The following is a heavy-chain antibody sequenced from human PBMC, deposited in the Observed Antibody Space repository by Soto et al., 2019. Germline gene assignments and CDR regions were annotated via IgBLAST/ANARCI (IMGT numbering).Heavy chain of an antibody. V-gene: IGHV4-31*03. Sequence: RSLTCTVSGGSISSGGYYWSWIRQHPGKGLEWIGYIYYSGSTYYNPSLKSRVTISVDTSKNQFSLKLSSVTAADTAVYYCARDTRKAQWLVGYLDYWGQGTLVTVSS. CDR1: GGSISSGGYY. CDR2: IYYSGST. J-gene: IGHJ4*02. CDR3: ARDTRKAQWLVGYLDY. D-gene: IGHD6-19*01.